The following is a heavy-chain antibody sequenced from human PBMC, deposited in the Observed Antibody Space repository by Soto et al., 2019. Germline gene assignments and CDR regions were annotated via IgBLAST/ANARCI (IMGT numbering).Heavy chain of an antibody. Sequence: GGSLRLSCAASGFTFSNAWMNWVRQAPGKGLEWVGRIKSKTDGWTTDYAAPVKGRFTISRDDSKNTLYLQMNSLKTGDTAVYYCTTDLETGVGDAFDIWGQGTMVTVSS. J-gene: IGHJ3*02. V-gene: IGHV3-15*07. CDR3: TTDLETGVGDAFDI. CDR1: GFTFSNAW. CDR2: IKSKTDGWTT.